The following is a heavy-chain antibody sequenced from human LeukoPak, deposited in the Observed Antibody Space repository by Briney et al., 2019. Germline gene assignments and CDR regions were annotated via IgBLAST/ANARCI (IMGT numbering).Heavy chain of an antibody. V-gene: IGHV5-51*01. CDR2: IYPTDSDT. CDR1: GYKFTSYW. J-gene: IGHJ4*02. CDR3: ARHVEGGFYAPLEF. Sequence: GESLKISCKGSGYKFTSYWIGCVRQMPGKGLEWMGIIYPTDSDTRYSPSFQGQVTISADKSISTAYLQWSSLKASDTAMYYCARHVEGGFYAPLEFCGQGTLVTVSS. D-gene: IGHD1-1*01.